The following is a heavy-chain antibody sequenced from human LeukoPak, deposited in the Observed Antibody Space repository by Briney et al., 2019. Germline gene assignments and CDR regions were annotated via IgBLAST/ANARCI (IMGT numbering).Heavy chain of an antibody. CDR2: INHSGST. V-gene: IGHV4-39*07. Sequence: SETLSLTCTVSGGSISSSSYSWGWIRQPPGKGLEWIGEINHSGSTNYNPSLKSRVTISVDTSKNQFSLKLSSVTAADTAVYYCARGRDAYCSSTSCYNNWFDPWGQGTLVTVSS. CDR1: GGSISSSSYS. J-gene: IGHJ5*02. D-gene: IGHD2-2*02. CDR3: ARGRDAYCSSTSCYNNWFDP.